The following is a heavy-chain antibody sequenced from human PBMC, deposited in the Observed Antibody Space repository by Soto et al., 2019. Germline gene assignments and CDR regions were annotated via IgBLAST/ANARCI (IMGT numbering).Heavy chain of an antibody. D-gene: IGHD4-17*01. Sequence: WTWIRQHPGKSLEWIGYSYYSGSTYYNPSLKSRFSISVDTSKNQFSLKLSSVTAADTAVYYCVATTVTTISLDYWGQGTLVTVSS. CDR3: VATTVTTISLDY. CDR2: SYYSGST. J-gene: IGHJ4*02. V-gene: IGHV4-31*02.